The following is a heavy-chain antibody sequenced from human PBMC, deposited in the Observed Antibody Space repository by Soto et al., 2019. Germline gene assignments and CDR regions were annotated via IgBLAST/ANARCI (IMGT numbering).Heavy chain of an antibody. D-gene: IGHD4-4*01. Sequence: QVQLVQSGVEVKKPGASVKVSCKASGYTFTSYGISWVRQAPGQGLEWMGWISTSNGDAGYAQKLQGRVTMTTDTATSTAYMELRSLRSGVTAVYYCARDLAYIRDDCGQETLVTV. CDR1: GYTFTSYG. CDR3: ARDLAYIRDD. CDR2: ISTSNGDA. J-gene: IGHJ4*02. V-gene: IGHV1-18*01.